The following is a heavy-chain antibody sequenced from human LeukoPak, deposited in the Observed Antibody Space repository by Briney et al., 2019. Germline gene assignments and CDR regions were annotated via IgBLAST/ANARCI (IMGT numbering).Heavy chain of an antibody. Sequence: QPGGSLRLSCAASGFTFSTSWMSWVRQAPGKGLEWVANINQDGSEKYSVDSVKGRFTISRDNAKSSLYLQMNSLRADDTAVYYCARDRALYDSRRGYYYTEDDYWGQGTLVTVSS. CDR1: GFTFSTSW. CDR2: INQDGSEK. D-gene: IGHD3-22*01. V-gene: IGHV3-7*01. J-gene: IGHJ4*02. CDR3: ARDRALYDSRRGYYYTEDDY.